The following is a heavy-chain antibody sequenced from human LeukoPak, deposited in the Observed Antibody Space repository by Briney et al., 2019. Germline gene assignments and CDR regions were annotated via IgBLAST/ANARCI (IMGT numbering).Heavy chain of an antibody. CDR1: GYRFTSYW. Sequence: GESLKISCKGSGYRFTSYWIGWVRQMPGKGLEWMGIIYPGDSDTRYSPSFQGQVTISADKSISTAYLPWISLKASDTAMYYCARQVFWSGHYYMDVWGKGTTVTVSS. CDR2: IYPGDSDT. CDR3: ARQVFWSGHYYMDV. J-gene: IGHJ6*03. V-gene: IGHV5-51*01. D-gene: IGHD3-3*01.